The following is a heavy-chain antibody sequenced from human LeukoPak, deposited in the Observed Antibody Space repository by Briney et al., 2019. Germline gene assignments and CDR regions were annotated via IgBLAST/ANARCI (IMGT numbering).Heavy chain of an antibody. V-gene: IGHV1-18*01. CDR3: AREVPYDSSRYYQPFDY. J-gene: IGHJ4*02. CDR1: GYTFTSYG. CDR2: ISAYNGNT. Sequence: ASVKVSCKASGYTFTSYGISWVRQAPGQGLEWMGWISAYNGNTNYAQKLQGRVSMTTDTSTSTAYMELRSLRSDDTAVYYCAREVPYDSSRYYQPFDYWGQGTLVTVSS. D-gene: IGHD3-22*01.